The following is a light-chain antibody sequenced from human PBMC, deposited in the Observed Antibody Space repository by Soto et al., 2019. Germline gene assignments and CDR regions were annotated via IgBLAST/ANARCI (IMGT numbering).Light chain of an antibody. V-gene: IGLV2-23*03. Sequence: QSVLTQPASVSGSPGQSITISCTGTSSEVGNYNLVSWYQQHPGKAPKLMIYEGSKRPSGVSNRFSGSKSGNTASLTISGLQAEDEADYYCCSYAGSSTFVFGGGTKLTVL. CDR2: EGS. J-gene: IGLJ2*01. CDR1: SSEVGNYNL. CDR3: CSYAGSSTFV.